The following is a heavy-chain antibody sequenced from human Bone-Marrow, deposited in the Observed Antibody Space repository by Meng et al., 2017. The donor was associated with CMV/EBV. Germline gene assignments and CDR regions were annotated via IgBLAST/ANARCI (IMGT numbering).Heavy chain of an antibody. CDR3: AILVAYCGGDCPLEEDY. Sequence: ASVKVSCKASGYTFTSYYMHWVRQAPGQGLEWMGIINPSGGSTSYAQKFQGRVTMTRDTSTSTVYMELSRLRSDDTAVYYCAILVAYCGGDCPLEEDYWGQGTLVTVSS. J-gene: IGHJ4*02. CDR2: INPSGGST. D-gene: IGHD2-21*01. V-gene: IGHV1-46*01. CDR1: GYTFTSYY.